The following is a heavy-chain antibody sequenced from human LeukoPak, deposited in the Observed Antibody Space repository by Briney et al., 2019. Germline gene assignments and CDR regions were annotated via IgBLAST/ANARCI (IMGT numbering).Heavy chain of an antibody. J-gene: IGHJ3*02. CDR2: ISGSGGST. CDR1: GFTFSSYA. CDR3: AKGSCSSTSCHPAFDI. Sequence: GGSLRLSCAASGFTFSSYAMSWVRQAPGKGLEWVSAISGSGGSTYYADSVKGRFTISRDNSKNTLYLQTNSLRAEDTAVYYCAKGSCSSTSCHPAFDIWGQGTMVTVSS. D-gene: IGHD2-2*01. V-gene: IGHV3-23*01.